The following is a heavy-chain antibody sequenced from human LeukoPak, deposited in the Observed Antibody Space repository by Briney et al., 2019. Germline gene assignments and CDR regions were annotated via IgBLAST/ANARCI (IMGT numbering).Heavy chain of an antibody. CDR3: AKVQWSSSGSFDY. V-gene: IGHV3-30*18. J-gene: IGHJ4*02. D-gene: IGHD6-19*01. CDR1: GFPFSYFS. CDR2: ISYNGNDK. Sequence: GALVLSLAFSGFPFSYFSMHMVHPAPGKGLGVVGVISYNGNDKYYADSVKGRFTISRDNSKDTLYLQMNSLRTEDTAVYFCAKVQWSSSGSFDYWGQGALGTVSS.